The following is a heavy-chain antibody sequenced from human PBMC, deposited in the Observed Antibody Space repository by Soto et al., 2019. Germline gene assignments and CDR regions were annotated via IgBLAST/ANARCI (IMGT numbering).Heavy chain of an antibody. V-gene: IGHV3-21*01. J-gene: IGHJ6*01. Sequence: PGGSLRLSCEAPGFSFSTFSMNWVRQAPGKGLEYVSVISSSSGYIYYADSVKGRFTVSRDNARNTLFLQMSGLREEDTAVYYCVRHDRGASYYYGLPYWGIWTTVSVS. CDR3: VRHDRGASYYYGLPY. CDR1: GFSFSTFS. D-gene: IGHD3-10*01. CDR2: ISSSSGYI.